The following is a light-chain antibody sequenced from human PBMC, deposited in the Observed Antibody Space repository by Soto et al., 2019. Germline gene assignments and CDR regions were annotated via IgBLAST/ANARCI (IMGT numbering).Light chain of an antibody. CDR3: QQYNNWLET. CDR2: GES. Sequence: EIVLTQSPGTLSLSPVQRVTLSCRASESISRDYLAWYQQRLGQAPRLLIYGESSGATGIPDRFSGSGSGTELNLTISRLQSEDFAVYYCQQYNNWLETFGQGTKVDIK. CDR1: ESISRDY. V-gene: IGKV3-20*01. J-gene: IGKJ1*01.